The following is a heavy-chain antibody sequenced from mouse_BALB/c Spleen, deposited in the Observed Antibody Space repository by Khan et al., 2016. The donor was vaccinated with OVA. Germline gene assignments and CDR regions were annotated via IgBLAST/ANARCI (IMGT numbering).Heavy chain of an antibody. CDR1: GDSITSGY. D-gene: IGHD2-14*01. V-gene: IGHV3-8*02. CDR2: IIYTGSI. CDR3: ARSTYRYAFAY. Sequence: EVQLQESGPSLVKPSQTLSLTCSVTGDSITSGYWNWIRKFPGNKFEFMGYIIYTGSIYYNPSLKSRISITRHTSKNQYYLQLNSVTTEDTSTYYCARSTYRYAFAYWGQGTLVTVSA. J-gene: IGHJ3*01.